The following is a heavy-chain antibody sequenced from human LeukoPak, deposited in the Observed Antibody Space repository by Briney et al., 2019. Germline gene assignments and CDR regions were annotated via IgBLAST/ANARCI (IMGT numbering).Heavy chain of an antibody. V-gene: IGHV3-23*01. Sequence: GGSLRLSCAASRFIFSNYAMSWVRQAPGKGLEWVSTISGSTGRTYYADSVKGRFTVSRDNSKNTLYLQMNSLRAEDTAVYYCAKHFIAVAGFDYWGQGTLVTVSS. CDR3: AKHFIAVAGFDY. CDR1: RFIFSNYA. CDR2: ISGSTGRT. J-gene: IGHJ4*02. D-gene: IGHD6-19*01.